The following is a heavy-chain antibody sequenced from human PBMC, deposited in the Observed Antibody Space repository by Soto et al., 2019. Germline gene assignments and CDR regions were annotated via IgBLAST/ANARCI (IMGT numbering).Heavy chain of an antibody. CDR2: IYPGDSDT. J-gene: IGHJ6*02. Sequence: PGESLKISCKGSGYSFATYWIGWVRQMPGKGLEWMGIIYPGDSDTTYSPSFQGQVTISADKSISTAYLQWSSLKASDTAMYYCARREGRYCSSTSCPYGMDVWGQGTTVTVSS. D-gene: IGHD2-2*01. V-gene: IGHV5-51*01. CDR3: ARREGRYCSSTSCPYGMDV. CDR1: GYSFATYW.